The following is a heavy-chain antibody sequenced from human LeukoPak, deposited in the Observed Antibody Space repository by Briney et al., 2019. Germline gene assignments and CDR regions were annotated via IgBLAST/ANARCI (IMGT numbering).Heavy chain of an antibody. CDR1: GYTFTSYG. J-gene: IGHJ4*02. D-gene: IGHD5-12*01. Sequence: ASVKVSCKASGYTFTSYGISWVRQAPGQGLEWMVWISPYSGNTNYAQKFQGRVTTTTDTSTSTAYMELGSLRSDDTAVYYCARDSVSGYDSAYWGQGTLVTVSS. CDR2: ISPYSGNT. CDR3: ARDSVSGYDSAY. V-gene: IGHV1-18*01.